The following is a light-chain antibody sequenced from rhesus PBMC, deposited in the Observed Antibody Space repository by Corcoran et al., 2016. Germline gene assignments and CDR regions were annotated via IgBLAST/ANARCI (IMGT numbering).Light chain of an antibody. Sequence: DIQMTQSPSSLSASVGDTVTITGRASQDISHWVAWYQQSPGTAPKLLIYKASSLQSGVPSRFTGSGSGTDFTLTLSSLQSEDFVTYSCQQFSIRPLTFGGGTKVEI. CDR1: QDISHW. CDR2: KAS. CDR3: QQFSIRPLT. V-gene: IGKV1-22*01. J-gene: IGKJ4*01.